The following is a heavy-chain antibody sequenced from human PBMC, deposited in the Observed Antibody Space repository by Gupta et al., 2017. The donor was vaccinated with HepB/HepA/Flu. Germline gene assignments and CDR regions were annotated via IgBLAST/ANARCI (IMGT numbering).Heavy chain of an antibody. Sequence: QVQLVESGGGVVPPGRSLRLSCGAWGFTFCSYGMNWVRQAPGKGLEWMAVIWYDGNKKYYADSVKGRFTISRDNSKNTLYLQMNSLTVEDTAVYYCVRDKGTTAVARGYFPYWGQGTLVTVSS. CDR1: GFTFCSYG. D-gene: IGHD2-15*01. CDR2: IWYDGNKK. CDR3: VRDKGTTAVARGYFPY. V-gene: IGHV3-33*01. J-gene: IGHJ4*02.